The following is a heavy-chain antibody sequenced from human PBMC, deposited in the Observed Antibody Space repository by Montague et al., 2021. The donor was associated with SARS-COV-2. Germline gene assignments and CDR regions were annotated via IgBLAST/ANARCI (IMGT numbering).Heavy chain of an antibody. V-gene: IGHV4-39*07. CDR1: GGSISSSNYY. D-gene: IGHD2-15*01. CDR3: ARDDIVPQGVSKGMDV. CDR2: MYYSGST. Sequence: SETLSLTCTVSGGSISSSNYYWGWIRQPPGKGLEWIGNMYYSGSTYHNPSLKSRVTISIDTSKNQFSLKLSSVTAADTAVYYCARDDIVPQGVSKGMDVWGQGTTVTVSS. J-gene: IGHJ6*02.